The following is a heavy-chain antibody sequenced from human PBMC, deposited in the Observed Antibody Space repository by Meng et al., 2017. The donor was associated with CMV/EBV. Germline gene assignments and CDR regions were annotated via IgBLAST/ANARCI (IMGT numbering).Heavy chain of an antibody. D-gene: IGHD4-11*01. V-gene: IGHV4-34*01. CDR3: ARRMRLQSFDY. Sequence: SETLSLTCAVYGGSFSGYYWSWIRQPPGKGLEWIGEINHSGSTNYNPSLKSRVTISLDTSQNQFSLKLSSVTAPDTAVYYCARRMRLQSFDYWGQGTLVTVSS. CDR1: GGSFSGYY. CDR2: INHSGST. J-gene: IGHJ4*02.